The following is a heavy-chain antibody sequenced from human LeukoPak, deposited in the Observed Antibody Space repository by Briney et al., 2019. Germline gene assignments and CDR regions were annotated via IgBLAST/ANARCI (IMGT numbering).Heavy chain of an antibody. CDR3: ATGYRPYYYYGMDV. J-gene: IGHJ6*02. CDR2: IIPILGIA. D-gene: IGHD5-24*01. Sequence: ASVKVSCKASGGTFSSYAISWVRQAPGQGLEWMGRIIPILGIANYAQKFQGRVTITADKSTSTAYMELSSLRSEDTAVYYCATGYRPYYYYGMDVWGQGTTVTVSS. CDR1: GGTFSSYA. V-gene: IGHV1-69*04.